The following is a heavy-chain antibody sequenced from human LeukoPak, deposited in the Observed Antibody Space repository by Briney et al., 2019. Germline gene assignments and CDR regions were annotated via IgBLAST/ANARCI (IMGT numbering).Heavy chain of an antibody. D-gene: IGHD7-27*01. V-gene: IGHV1-2*02. Sequence: ASVKVSCKVSGYTFTGYYMHWVRQAPGQGLEWMGWINPNSGGTNYAQKFQGRVTMTRDTSISTAYMELSRLRSDDTAVYYCARALNWVYDAFDIWGQGTMVTVSS. J-gene: IGHJ3*02. CDR3: ARALNWVYDAFDI. CDR1: GYTFTGYY. CDR2: INPNSGGT.